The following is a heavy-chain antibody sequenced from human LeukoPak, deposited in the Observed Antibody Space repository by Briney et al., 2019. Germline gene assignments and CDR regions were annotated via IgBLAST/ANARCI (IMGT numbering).Heavy chain of an antibody. V-gene: IGHV4-34*01. J-gene: IGHJ4*02. CDR3: ATTRTYYGGPHFDY. Sequence: SETLSLTCGVYGGSFSGFYWSWIRQPPGEGLEWIGEINHRGSTEYNPSLKSRVTISLDTSKNQFSLRLRSVTAADTAVYYCATTRTYYGGPHFDYWGQGTLVTVSS. CDR2: INHRGST. D-gene: IGHD4-23*01. CDR1: GGSFSGFY.